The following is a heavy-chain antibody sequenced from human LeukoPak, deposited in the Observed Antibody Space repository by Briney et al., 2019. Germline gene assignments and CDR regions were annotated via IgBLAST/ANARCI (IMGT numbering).Heavy chain of an antibody. J-gene: IGHJ3*01. V-gene: IGHV3-48*03. Sequence: GGSLRLSCAASGFNFNDYEMNWVRQAPGKGLEWIAYINSGSNSIYYADSVRGRVTISRHRASQSVHLQMNSMRVEDTGVYFCAREDNAFELWGQGKVVTVSS. CDR2: INSGSNSI. CDR1: GFNFNDYE. CDR3: AREDNAFEL.